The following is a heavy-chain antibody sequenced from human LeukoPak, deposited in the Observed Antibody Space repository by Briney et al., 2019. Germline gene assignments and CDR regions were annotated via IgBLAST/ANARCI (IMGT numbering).Heavy chain of an antibody. CDR1: GGSISSGGYY. D-gene: IGHD3-9*01. CDR2: IYYSGST. Sequence: SETLSLTCTVSGGSISSGGYYWSWIRQNPGKGLEWIGYIYYSGSTYYNPSLKSRVTISVDTSKNQFSLKLSSVTAAGTAVYYCASLRYFDWLLDYWGQGTLVTVSS. J-gene: IGHJ4*02. CDR3: ASLRYFDWLLDY. V-gene: IGHV4-31*03.